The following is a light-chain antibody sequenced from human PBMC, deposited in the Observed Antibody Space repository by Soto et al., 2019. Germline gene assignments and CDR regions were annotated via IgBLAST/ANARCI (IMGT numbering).Light chain of an antibody. V-gene: IGKV3-20*01. CDR3: QRYDSLRT. CDR2: GAS. CDR1: QSVRSNF. J-gene: IGKJ1*01. Sequence: EIVLTQSPGTLSLSPGERATLSCRASQSVRSNFLAWYQQKPGQAPRLLIYGASNRATGIPDRFSGSGSGTDFTLTITRLEPEDFAMYYCQRYDSLRTFXQGNKVDIK.